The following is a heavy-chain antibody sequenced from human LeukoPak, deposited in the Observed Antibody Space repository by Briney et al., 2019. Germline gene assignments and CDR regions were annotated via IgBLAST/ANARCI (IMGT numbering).Heavy chain of an antibody. CDR2: IYTSGST. V-gene: IGHV4-4*07. CDR3: ARDANVPAATNNWFDP. Sequence: SETLSLTCTVYGGSISSYYWSWIRQPAGKGLEWIGRIYTSGSTNYNPSLKSRVTMSVDTSKNQFSLKLSSVTAADTAVYYCARDANVPAATNNWFDPWGQGTLVTVSS. CDR1: GGSISSYY. J-gene: IGHJ5*02. D-gene: IGHD2-2*01.